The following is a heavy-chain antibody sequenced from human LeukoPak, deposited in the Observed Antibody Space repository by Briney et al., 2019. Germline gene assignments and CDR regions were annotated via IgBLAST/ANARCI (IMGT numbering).Heavy chain of an antibody. Sequence: SETLSLTCAVYGGSFSGYYWSWIRQPPGKGLEWIGEINHSGSTNYNPSLKSRVTISVDTSKNQFSLKLSSVTAADTAVYYCARHRAVEQLAPNWFDPWGQGTLVTVSS. CDR3: ARHRAVEQLAPNWFDP. CDR1: GGSFSGYY. V-gene: IGHV4-34*01. D-gene: IGHD6-13*01. J-gene: IGHJ5*02. CDR2: INHSGST.